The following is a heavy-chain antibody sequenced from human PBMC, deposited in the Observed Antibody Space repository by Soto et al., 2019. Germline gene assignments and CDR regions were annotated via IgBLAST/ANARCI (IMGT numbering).Heavy chain of an antibody. CDR2: IYYSGST. D-gene: IGHD6-19*01. CDR1: GGSISSYY. V-gene: IGHV4-59*08. CDR3: ARQAPHSSGWFWFDP. Sequence: QVQLQESGPGLVKPSETLSLTCTVSGGSISSYYWSWIRQPPGKGLEWIGYIYYSGSTSYNPSLSSRVTTAVNTSKNQFTRKLSSVTAADTAVYSCARQAPHSSGWFWFDPWGQGTLVTVSS. J-gene: IGHJ5*02.